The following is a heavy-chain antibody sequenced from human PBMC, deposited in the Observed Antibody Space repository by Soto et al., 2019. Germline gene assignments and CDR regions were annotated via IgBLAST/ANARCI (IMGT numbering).Heavy chain of an antibody. V-gene: IGHV1-2*02. CDR2: INAHSGGT. D-gene: IGHD2-15*01. J-gene: IGHJ5*02. CDR3: AKDLTRQFAYCLDP. CDR1: GFSFTGYY. Sequence: GASVKVSCKASGFSFTGYYIHWLRQAPGQGLEWMGWINAHSGGTEYAQKFQGRVTLTRDTSIATAYLTLTSLTSDDTSLYYCAKDLTRQFAYCLDPWGQGTEVTVSS.